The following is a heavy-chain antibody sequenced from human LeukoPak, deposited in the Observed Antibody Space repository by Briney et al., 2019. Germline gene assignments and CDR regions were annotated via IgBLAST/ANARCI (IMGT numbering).Heavy chain of an antibody. D-gene: IGHD6-19*01. CDR1: GFTVSTNY. V-gene: IGHV3-53*01. J-gene: IGHJ4*02. CDR2: IYSGGST. CDR3: ARGGIGVAGDFES. Sequence: GGSLRLSCAASGFTVSTNYMNWVRQAPGKGLEWVSVIYSGGSTYYADSVKGRFTIFRDNSKNTLYLQMNSLRAEDTAVYYCARGGIGVAGDFESWGQGTLVTVSS.